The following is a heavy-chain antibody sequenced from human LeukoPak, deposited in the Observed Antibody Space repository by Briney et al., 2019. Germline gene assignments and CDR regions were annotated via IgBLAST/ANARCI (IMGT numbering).Heavy chain of an antibody. Sequence: PGRSLRLSCAASGFTFNSYAMHWVRQAPGEGLEWVAVISFDGKNKYYADSVKGRFTISRDNSNNTLNLQMNSLRAEDTAVYYCARSLGPWGTVIPFDYWGQGTLVTVSS. V-gene: IGHV3-30*04. D-gene: IGHD3-22*01. CDR1: GFTFNSYA. CDR2: ISFDGKNK. J-gene: IGHJ4*02. CDR3: ARSLGPWGTVIPFDY.